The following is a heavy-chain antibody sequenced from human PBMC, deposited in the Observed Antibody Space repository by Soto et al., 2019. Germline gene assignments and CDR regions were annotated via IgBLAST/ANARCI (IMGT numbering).Heavy chain of an antibody. Sequence: PSETLSLTCTVSGGSIRSSSYYWGWIRQPPGKGLEWIGSIYYSGSTSYNPSLKSRVTISVDTSKNQSSLKLSSVTAADTAVYYCARHDAYSYGYYYYRMDVWGQGTTFTVSS. CDR2: IYYSGST. CDR1: GGSIRSSSYY. J-gene: IGHJ6*02. CDR3: ARHDAYSYGYYYYRMDV. V-gene: IGHV4-39*01. D-gene: IGHD5-18*01.